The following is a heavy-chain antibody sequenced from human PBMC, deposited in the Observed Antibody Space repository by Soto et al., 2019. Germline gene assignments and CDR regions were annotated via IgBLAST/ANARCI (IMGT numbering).Heavy chain of an antibody. J-gene: IGHJ6*02. CDR1: GGTFSSYA. CDR2: IIPIFGTA. D-gene: IGHD3-3*01. Sequence: QVQLVQSGAEVKKPGSSVKVSCKASGGTFSSYAISWVRQAPGQGLEWMGGIIPIFGTANYAQKFQGRGTITADKSTSTAYMELSSLRSEDTAVYYCARVRDFRVVSGNDYYYYYGMDVWGQGTTVTVSS. CDR3: ARVRDFRVVSGNDYYYYYGMDV. V-gene: IGHV1-69*06.